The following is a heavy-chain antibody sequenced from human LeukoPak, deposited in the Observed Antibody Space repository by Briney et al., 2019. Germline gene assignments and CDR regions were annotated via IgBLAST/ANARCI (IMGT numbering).Heavy chain of an antibody. CDR2: ISSSSSYI. CDR1: GFTFSSYS. J-gene: IGHJ4*02. V-gene: IGHV3-21*01. Sequence: GGSLRLSCAASGFTFSSYSMNWVRQAPGKGLEWVSSISSSSSYICYADSVKGRFTISRDNAKNTLFLQMSSLRAEDTAVYYCSRVRASFDYWGQGTLVTVAS. CDR3: SRVRASFDY. D-gene: IGHD3-10*01.